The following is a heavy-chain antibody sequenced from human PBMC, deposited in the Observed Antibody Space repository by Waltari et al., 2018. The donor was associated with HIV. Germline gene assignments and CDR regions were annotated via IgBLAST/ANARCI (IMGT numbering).Heavy chain of an antibody. Sequence: LVESGGGVVKTGGSIRLTCEASGFELRHYSMNWVRQSPMRGLEWVAAIRRGNNEKHYLDSVRGRFAIYREISESSVYLQMESLKEDDTATYFCVRDDPGYGPIDYWGQGTLVTV. CDR1: GFELRHYS. V-gene: IGHV3-7*03. CDR2: IRRGNNEK. D-gene: IGHD3-16*01. CDR3: VRDDPGYGPIDY. J-gene: IGHJ4*02.